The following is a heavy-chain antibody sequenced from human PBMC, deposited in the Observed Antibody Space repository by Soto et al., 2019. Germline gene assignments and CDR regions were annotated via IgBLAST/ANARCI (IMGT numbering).Heavy chain of an antibody. J-gene: IGHJ3*02. D-gene: IGHD3-9*01. V-gene: IGHV3-23*01. CDR2: IRGSVGST. CDR3: AKDRTDILTGYDAFDI. Sequence: GGSLRLSCAASGFTFSSYAMSWVRQAPGKGREWVSAIRGSVGSTYYADSVKGRFTIARDNSKNTLYLQMNSLRAEDTAVYYCAKDRTDILTGYDAFDIWGQGTMVTVSS. CDR1: GFTFSSYA.